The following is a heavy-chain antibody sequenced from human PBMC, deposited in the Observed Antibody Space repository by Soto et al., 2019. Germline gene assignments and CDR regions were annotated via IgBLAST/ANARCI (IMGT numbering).Heavy chain of an antibody. CDR1: GDTFSTHA. D-gene: IGHD1-26*01. J-gene: IGHJ4*02. V-gene: IGHV1-69*06. CDR2: IIPIFGTA. CDR3: ARGWETVGTTTPFAY. Sequence: SVKVSCKASGDTFSTHAISWVRQAPGQGLEWMGGIIPIFGTANYAQKFQGRVTITADKSTSTAYMEVRSLRSEDTAVYYCARGWETVGTTTPFAYWGQGTLVTVSS.